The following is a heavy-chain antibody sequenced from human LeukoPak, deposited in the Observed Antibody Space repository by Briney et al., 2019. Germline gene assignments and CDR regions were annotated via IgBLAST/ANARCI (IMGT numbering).Heavy chain of an antibody. CDR3: ARGGVGYCSGGSCNRGYFDL. CDR1: GGTFSSYA. Sequence: SVKVSCKASGGTFSSYAISWVRQAPGQGLEWMGRIIPIFGTANYAQKFQGRVTITTDESTSTAYMELSSLRSEDTAVYYCARGGVGYCSGGSCNRGYFDLWGRGTLVTVSS. V-gene: IGHV1-69*05. D-gene: IGHD2-15*01. J-gene: IGHJ2*01. CDR2: IIPIFGTA.